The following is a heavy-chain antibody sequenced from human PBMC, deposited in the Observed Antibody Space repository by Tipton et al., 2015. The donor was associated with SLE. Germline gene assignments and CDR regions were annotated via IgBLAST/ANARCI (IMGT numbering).Heavy chain of an antibody. J-gene: IGHJ6*02. D-gene: IGHD5-18*01. CDR1: GGSISSSSYY. Sequence: TLSLTCTVSGGSISSSSYYWSWIRQPPGKGLEWIGYIYYSGSTNYNPSLKSRVTISVDTSKKQFSLKLSSVTAADTAVYYCARHLWNSYGFYYYGMDVWGQGTTVTVSS. CDR2: IYYSGST. V-gene: IGHV4-61*05. CDR3: ARHLWNSYGFYYYGMDV.